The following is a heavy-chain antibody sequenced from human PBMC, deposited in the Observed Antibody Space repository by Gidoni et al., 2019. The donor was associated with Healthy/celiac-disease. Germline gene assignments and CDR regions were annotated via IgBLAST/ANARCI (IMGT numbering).Heavy chain of an antibody. J-gene: IGHJ4*02. CDR2: SSWNSNNI. Sequence: EVQLVESGGGLVQPGRSLRLSCAASGFTFDDYAMHWVRQAPGKGLEWVSGSSWNSNNIAYADSVKGRFTISRDNAKNSLYLQMNSLRPEDTAFYYCAKERQGRSFDYWGQGTLVTVSS. V-gene: IGHV3-9*01. D-gene: IGHD3-10*01. CDR1: GFTFDDYA. CDR3: AKERQGRSFDY.